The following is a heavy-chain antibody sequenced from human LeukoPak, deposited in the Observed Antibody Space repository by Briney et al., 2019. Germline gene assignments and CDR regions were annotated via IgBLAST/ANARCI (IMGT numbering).Heavy chain of an antibody. CDR3: ARSVNGSGRHSYYYYYYMDV. CDR2: ISYDGSNK. J-gene: IGHJ6*03. V-gene: IGHV3-30*01. Sequence: PGGSLRLSCAASGFTFSSYAMHWVRQAPGKGLEWVAVISYDGSNKYYADSVKGRFTISRDNFKNTLYLQMNSLRAEDTAVYYCARSVNGSGRHSYYYYYYMDVWGKGTTVTVSS. D-gene: IGHD3-10*01. CDR1: GFTFSSYA.